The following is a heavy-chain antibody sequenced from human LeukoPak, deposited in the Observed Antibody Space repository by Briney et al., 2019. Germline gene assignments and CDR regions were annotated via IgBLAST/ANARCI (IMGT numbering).Heavy chain of an antibody. CDR2: ISSSGSTI. D-gene: IGHD2-2*01. CDR3: AKDHPAAMLVDY. V-gene: IGHV3-48*03. Sequence: AGSLRLSCAASGFTFSSYEMNWVRQAPGKGLEWVSDISSSGSTIYYADSVKGRFTISRDNAKNSLYLQMNSLRAEDTAVYYCAKDHPAAMLVDYWGQGTLVTVSS. J-gene: IGHJ4*02. CDR1: GFTFSSYE.